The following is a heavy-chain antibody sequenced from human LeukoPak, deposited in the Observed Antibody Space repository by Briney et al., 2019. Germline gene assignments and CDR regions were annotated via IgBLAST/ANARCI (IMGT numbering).Heavy chain of an antibody. J-gene: IGHJ6*02. D-gene: IGHD5-18*01. V-gene: IGHV2-5*01. CDR1: GFSLSTSGVG. Sequence: SGPTLVKPTQTLTLTCTFSGFSLSTSGVGMGWIRQPPGKALEWLALIYWNDDKRYSPSLKSRLTITKDTSKNQVVLTMTNMDPVDTATYYCAHSEVGYSYGPIYYYGMDVWGQGTTVTVSS. CDR3: AHSEVGYSYGPIYYYGMDV. CDR2: IYWNDDK.